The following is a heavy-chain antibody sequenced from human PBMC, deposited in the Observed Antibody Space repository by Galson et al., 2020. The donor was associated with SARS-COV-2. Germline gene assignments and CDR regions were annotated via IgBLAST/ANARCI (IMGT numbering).Heavy chain of an antibody. Sequence: ASVKVSCKASGYTFTGYYMHWVRQAPGQGLEWMGWINPNSGGTNYAQKFQGRVTMTRDTSISTAYMELSRLRSDDTAVYYCARAQEWWAGNFDYWGQGTLVTVSS. CDR3: ARAQEWWAGNFDY. CDR2: INPNSGGT. CDR1: GYTFTGYY. D-gene: IGHD2-15*01. J-gene: IGHJ4*02. V-gene: IGHV1-2*02.